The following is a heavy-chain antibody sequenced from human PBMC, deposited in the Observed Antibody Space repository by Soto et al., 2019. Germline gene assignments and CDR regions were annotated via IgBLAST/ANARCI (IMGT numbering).Heavy chain of an antibody. CDR1: GFTFSDYY. V-gene: IGHV3-11*01. CDR2: ISSSGSTI. Sequence: PGGSLRLSCAASGFTFSDYYMSWIRQAPGKGLEWVSYISSSGSTIYYADSVQGRFTISRDNAKNSLYLQMSSLRAEDTAVYYCARIRYYDSGSSINWFDPWGQGTLVTVSS. J-gene: IGHJ5*02. D-gene: IGHD3-10*01. CDR3: ARIRYYDSGSSINWFDP.